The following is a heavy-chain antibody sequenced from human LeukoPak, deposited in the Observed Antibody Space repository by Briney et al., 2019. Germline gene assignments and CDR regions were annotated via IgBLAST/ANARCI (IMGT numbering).Heavy chain of an antibody. V-gene: IGHV3-30*02. D-gene: IGHD6-13*01. CDR1: GFTFSSYG. CDR3: ARDSPTPIAAAGREYYYYYMDV. CDR2: IRYDESDK. J-gene: IGHJ6*03. Sequence: GGSLRLSCAASGFTFSSYGMHWVRQAPGKGLEWVAFIRYDESDKYYADSVKGRFTISRDNSKNTLYLQMNSLRAEDTAVYYCARDSPTPIAAAGREYYYYYMDVWGKGTMVTVSS.